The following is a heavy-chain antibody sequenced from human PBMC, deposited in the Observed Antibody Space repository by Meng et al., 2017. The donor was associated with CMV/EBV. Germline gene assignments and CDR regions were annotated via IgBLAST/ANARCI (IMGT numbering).Heavy chain of an antibody. Sequence: ASVKVSCKASGYTFTGYYMHWVRQAPGQGLEWMGWINPNSGGTNYAQKFQGRVTMTRDTSISTAYMGLSRLRSDDTAVYYCARMVSSGYYYFDYWGQGTLVTVSS. D-gene: IGHD6-19*01. CDR1: GYTFTGYY. CDR2: INPNSGGT. J-gene: IGHJ4*02. CDR3: ARMVSSGYYYFDY. V-gene: IGHV1-2*02.